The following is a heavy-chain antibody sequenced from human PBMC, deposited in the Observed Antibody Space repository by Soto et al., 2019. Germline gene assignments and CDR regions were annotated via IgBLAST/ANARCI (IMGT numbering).Heavy chain of an antibody. D-gene: IGHD3-16*01. CDR1: GFTFSNYA. CDR2: VSGAGLIT. CDR3: ARAFWGELGQSFDY. V-gene: IGHV3-23*01. J-gene: IGHJ4*02. Sequence: GGSLRLSCAASGFTFSNYAMSWVRQAPGKGLEWVSSVSGAGLITYYADSVGGRFTISRDNSRNTLYLQINSLRPEDTGDYYCARAFWGELGQSFDYWGQVTLVTVSS.